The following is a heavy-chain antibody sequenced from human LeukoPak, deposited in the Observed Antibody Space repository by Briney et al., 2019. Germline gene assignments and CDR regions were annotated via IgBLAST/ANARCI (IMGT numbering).Heavy chain of an antibody. CDR3: ARRPYSDTSGRLSDV. CDR1: GFSFSGHW. CDR2: ISPTGSTT. V-gene: IGHV3-74*01. D-gene: IGHD3-22*01. J-gene: IGHJ6*02. Sequence: GSLRLSCTASGFSFSGHWMHWARQLPGKGLVWVSRISPTGSTTSYADSVKGRFTVSRDNAKNTLYLQVNNLRDEDTAVYFCARRPYSDTSGRLSDVWGQGTTVTVSS.